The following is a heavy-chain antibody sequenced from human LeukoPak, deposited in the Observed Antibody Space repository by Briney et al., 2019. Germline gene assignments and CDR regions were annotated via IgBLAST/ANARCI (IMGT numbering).Heavy chain of an antibody. D-gene: IGHD3-16*01. CDR3: ARVQDAVFYDYMDV. Sequence: SETLSLTCAVYGGSFSGYYWSWIRQPPGKGLEWIGEINHSGSTNYNPSLKSRVTISVDTSKNQFSLKLSSVTAADTAVYYCARVQDAVFYDYMDVWGKGTTVIVSS. CDR2: INHSGST. V-gene: IGHV4-34*01. CDR1: GGSFSGYY. J-gene: IGHJ6*03.